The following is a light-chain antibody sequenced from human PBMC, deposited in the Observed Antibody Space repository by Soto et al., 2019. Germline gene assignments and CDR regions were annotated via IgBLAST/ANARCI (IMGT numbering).Light chain of an antibody. J-gene: IGLJ2*01. CDR3: SSYGGGNNLL. Sequence: QSVLTQPPSASGSPGQSVTISCTGTSSDVGGYNYVSWYQQHPGKAPKLMIYEVTKRPSGVPDRFSGSKSANTASLTVSGLHAEDEADYYCSSYGGGNNLLFGGGTKLTVL. CDR2: EVT. V-gene: IGLV2-8*01. CDR1: SSDVGGYNY.